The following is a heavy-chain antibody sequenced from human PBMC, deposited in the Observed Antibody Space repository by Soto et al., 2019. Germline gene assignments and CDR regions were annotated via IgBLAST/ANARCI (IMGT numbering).Heavy chain of an antibody. V-gene: IGHV3-15*07. CDR2: IKSKTDGGTT. Sequence: GGSLRLSCAASGFTFSNAWMNWVRQAPGKGLEWVGRIKSKTDGGTTDHAAPVKGRFTISRDDSKNTLYLQMNSLKTEDTAVYYCTTEIYDILTGQYYYYGMDVWGQGTTVTVSS. CDR1: GFTFSNAW. D-gene: IGHD3-9*01. J-gene: IGHJ6*02. CDR3: TTEIYDILTGQYYYYGMDV.